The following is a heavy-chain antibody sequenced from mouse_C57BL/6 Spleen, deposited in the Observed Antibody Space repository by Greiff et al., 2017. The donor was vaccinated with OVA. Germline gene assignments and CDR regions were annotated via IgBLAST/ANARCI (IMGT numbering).Heavy chain of an antibody. J-gene: IGHJ2*01. Sequence: VQLQQSGPELVKPGASVKISCKASGYTFTDYYMNWVKQSHGKSLEWIGDINPNNGGTSYNQKFKGKATLTVDKSSSTAYMELRSLTSEDSAVYYCASPGTGGDYFDYWGQGTTLTVSS. CDR2: INPNNGGT. CDR3: ASPGTGGDYFDY. D-gene: IGHD4-1*01. CDR1: GYTFTDYY. V-gene: IGHV1-26*01.